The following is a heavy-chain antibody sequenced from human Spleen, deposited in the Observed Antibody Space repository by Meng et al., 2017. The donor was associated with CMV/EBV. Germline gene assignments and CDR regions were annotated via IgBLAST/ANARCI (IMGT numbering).Heavy chain of an antibody. CDR1: GLTFDDYG. CDR3: ARGLGLEWFSGARY. D-gene: IGHD3-3*01. CDR2: INHSGST. J-gene: IGHJ4*02. V-gene: IGHV4-34*01. Sequence: GSLRLSCAASGLTFDDYGMSWVRQGPGKGLEWIGDINHSGSTHYNPSLRTRVTISVDKSKNQFSLKLNSMTAADTAVYYCARGLGLEWFSGARYWGQGTLVTVSS.